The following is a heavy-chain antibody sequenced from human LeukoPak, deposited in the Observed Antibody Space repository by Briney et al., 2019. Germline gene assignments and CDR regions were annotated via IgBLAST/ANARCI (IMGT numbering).Heavy chain of an antibody. CDR1: GFTFDTYW. D-gene: IGHD3-10*01. V-gene: IGHV3-7*01. J-gene: IGHJ4*02. CDR2: IKEDGSEQ. Sequence: GGSLSLSCATSGFTFDTYWMTWFGQAPGKGLKCLASIKEDGSEQSYLDSVKGRFTISRDNAKKSLFLHMNTLRAEDTALYYCARHYLRSGSYYNPLDSWGQGTLVSVSS. CDR3: ARHYLRSGSYYNPLDS.